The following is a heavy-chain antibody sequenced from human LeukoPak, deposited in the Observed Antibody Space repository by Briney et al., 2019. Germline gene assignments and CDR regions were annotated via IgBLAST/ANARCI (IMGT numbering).Heavy chain of an antibody. J-gene: IGHJ2*01. CDR2: ISGSGSSI. CDR1: GFSITTYE. CDR3: SSDNVRSLGISFDL. V-gene: IGHV3-48*03. D-gene: IGHD3-10*02. Sequence: GGSLRLSCAASGFSITTYEMNWVRQAPGKGMEWVSFISGSGSSIYYADSVEGRLTISRDNTTHSLYLQMNSLRAEDTAVYYCSSDNVRSLGISFDLWGRGTLVTVSS.